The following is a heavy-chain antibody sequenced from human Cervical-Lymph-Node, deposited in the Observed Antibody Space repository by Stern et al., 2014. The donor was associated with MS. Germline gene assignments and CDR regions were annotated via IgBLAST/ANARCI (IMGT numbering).Heavy chain of an antibody. CDR1: GDTFASYP. CDR3: ANPLPYAN. V-gene: IGHV1-46*03. Sequence: VQLVESGSEVKKPGASVKVSCKASGDTFASYPIHWLRQAPGQGFVWMGIVSHSYGRTTYAQTFKGRVTLTRDTSTRTVYMELSSLRTEDTAMYFCANPLPYANWGQGTRVTVSS. CDR2: VSHSYGRT. J-gene: IGHJ1*01. D-gene: IGHD4-17*01.